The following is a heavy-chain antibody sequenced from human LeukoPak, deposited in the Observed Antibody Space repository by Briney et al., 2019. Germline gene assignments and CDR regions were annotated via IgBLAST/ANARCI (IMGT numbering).Heavy chain of an antibody. V-gene: IGHV3-23*01. CDR1: GFTFSSYA. Sequence: TGGSLRLSCAASGFTFSSYAMSWVRKAPGKGLEWVSAISGSGGSTYYADSAKGRFTISRDNSKNTLYLQMNSLRAEDTAVYYCAKHSSGWSGWFDPWGQGTLVTVSS. J-gene: IGHJ5*02. CDR2: ISGSGGST. CDR3: AKHSSGWSGWFDP. D-gene: IGHD6-19*01.